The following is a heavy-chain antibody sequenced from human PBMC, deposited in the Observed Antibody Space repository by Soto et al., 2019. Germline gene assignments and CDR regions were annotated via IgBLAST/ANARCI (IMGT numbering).Heavy chain of an antibody. CDR1: GYTFTSSA. V-gene: IGHV1-3*01. CDR3: ARDGYCSGGSCYPGRYYYYYGMDV. J-gene: IGHJ6*02. CDR2: INAGNGNT. Sequence: ASVKVSCKASGYTFTSSAMHWVRQAPEQRLEWMGWINAGNGNTKYSQKFQGRVTITRDTSASTAYMELSSLRSEDTAVYYCARDGYCSGGSCYPGRYYYYYGMDVWGQGTTVTVSS. D-gene: IGHD2-15*01.